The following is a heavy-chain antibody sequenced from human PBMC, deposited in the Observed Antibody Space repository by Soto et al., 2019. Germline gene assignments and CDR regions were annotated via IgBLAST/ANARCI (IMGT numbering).Heavy chain of an antibody. V-gene: IGHV3-7*01. CDR2: IKQDGSEK. D-gene: IGHD4-17*01. J-gene: IGHJ3*02. CDR1: GFTFSSYW. Sequence: GGSLRLSCAASGFTFSSYWMSWVRQAPGKGLEWVANIKQDGSEKYYVDSVKGRFTISRDNAKNSLYLQMNSLRAEDTAVYYCARDRGDHYGDYDVNEYDDAFDIWGQGTMVTVSS. CDR3: ARDRGDHYGDYDVNEYDDAFDI.